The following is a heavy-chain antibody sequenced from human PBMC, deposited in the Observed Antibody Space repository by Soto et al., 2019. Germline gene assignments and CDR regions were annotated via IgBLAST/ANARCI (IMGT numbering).Heavy chain of an antibody. J-gene: IGHJ4*02. CDR3: AKDADRIAAAGTASADY. CDR1: GFTFSSYA. V-gene: IGHV3-23*01. Sequence: GGSLRLSCAASGFTFSSYAMSWVRQAPGKGLEWVSAISGSGGSTYYADSVKGRFTISRDNSKNTLYLQMNSLRAEDTAVYYCAKDADRIAAAGTASADYWGQGTLVTVSS. CDR2: ISGSGGST. D-gene: IGHD6-13*01.